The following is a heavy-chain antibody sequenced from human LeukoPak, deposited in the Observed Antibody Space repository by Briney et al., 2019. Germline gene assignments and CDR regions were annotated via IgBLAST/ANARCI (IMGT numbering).Heavy chain of an antibody. J-gene: IGHJ3*02. CDR1: GGSFSGYY. CDR2: INHSGST. Sequence: SETLSLTCTVDGGSFSGYYWSWIRQPPGKGLEWIGEINHSGSTDYNPSLKSRVTISVDTSKNQFSLKLTSVTAADTAVYYCARELAYCSGTSCYGGTFHIWGQGTMVTVSS. CDR3: ARELAYCSGTSCYGGTFHI. D-gene: IGHD2-2*01. V-gene: IGHV4-34*01.